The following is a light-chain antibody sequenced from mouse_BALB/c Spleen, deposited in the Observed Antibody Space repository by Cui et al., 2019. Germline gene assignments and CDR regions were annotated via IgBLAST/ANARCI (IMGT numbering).Light chain of an antibody. Sequence: DIVQTQSPASLAVALGRRATSTSRAREGVDNYGISISNWVQQKPVQPPNLLIYAASNQGSGVPARFSGSGSGTDFSLNIHPMEEDDTAMYFCQQSKEVPLTFGAGTKLELK. J-gene: IGKJ5*01. CDR1: EGVDNYGISI. CDR2: AAS. CDR3: QQSKEVPLT. V-gene: IGKV3-2*01.